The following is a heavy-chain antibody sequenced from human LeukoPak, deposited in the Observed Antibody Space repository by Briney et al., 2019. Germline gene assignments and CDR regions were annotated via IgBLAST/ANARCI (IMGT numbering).Heavy chain of an antibody. Sequence: TSETLSLTCAVCGGSFSGYYWSWIRQPPGKGLEWIGEINHSGSTNYNPSLKSRVTISVDTSKNQFSLKLSSVTAADTAVYYCARGGRFTIFGVVPYDYWGQGTLVTVSS. CDR2: INHSGST. V-gene: IGHV4-34*01. CDR1: GGSFSGYY. D-gene: IGHD3-3*01. CDR3: ARGGRFTIFGVVPYDY. J-gene: IGHJ4*02.